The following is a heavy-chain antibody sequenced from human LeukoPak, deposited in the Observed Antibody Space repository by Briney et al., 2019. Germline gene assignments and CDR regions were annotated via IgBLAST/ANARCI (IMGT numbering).Heavy chain of an antibody. J-gene: IGHJ6*03. CDR2: IYYSGST. CDR1: GGSISSYH. CDR3: ARVRSTSPDYYYYYMDV. V-gene: IGHV4-59*01. Sequence: SETLSLTCTVSGGSISSYHWSWIRQPPGKGLEWIGYIYYSGSTNYNPSLKSRVTISVDTSKNQFSLKLSSVTAADTAVYYCARVRSTSPDYYYYYMDVWGKGTTVTVSS. D-gene: IGHD2-2*01.